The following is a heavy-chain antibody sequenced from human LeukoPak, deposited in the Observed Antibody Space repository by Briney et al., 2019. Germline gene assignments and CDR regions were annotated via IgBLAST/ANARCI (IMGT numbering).Heavy chain of an antibody. J-gene: IGHJ4*02. D-gene: IGHD6-19*01. CDR3: ARSHSGSLRAPFHY. V-gene: IGHV1-18*01. CDR2: ISPYNGDT. CDR1: GYIFTNYG. Sequence: GASVRVSCKASGYIFTNYGIIWVRQAPGQGLEWLGLISPYNGDTKYAQRVQGRVTLTTETSTNTVYMQLRSLTSDDTAVYFCARSHSGSLRAPFHYWGQGSLVAVSS.